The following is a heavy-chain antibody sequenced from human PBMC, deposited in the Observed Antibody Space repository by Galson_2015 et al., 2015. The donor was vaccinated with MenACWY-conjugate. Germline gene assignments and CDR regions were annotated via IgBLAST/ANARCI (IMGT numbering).Heavy chain of an antibody. CDR1: GFTFSSYA. Sequence: SLRLSCAASGFTFSSYAMSWVRQAPGKGLEWVSAISGSGGSTYYADSVKGRFTISRDNSKNTLYLQMNSLRAEDTAVYYCAKHRLGYYGSGSYWTNWGQGTLVTVSS. CDR3: AKHRLGYYGSGSYWTN. D-gene: IGHD3-10*01. J-gene: IGHJ4*02. V-gene: IGHV3-23*01. CDR2: ISGSGGST.